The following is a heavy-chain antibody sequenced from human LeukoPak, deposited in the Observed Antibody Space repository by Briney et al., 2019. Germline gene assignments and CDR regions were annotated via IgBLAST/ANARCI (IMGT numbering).Heavy chain of an antibody. V-gene: IGHV3-48*02. J-gene: IGHJ4*02. CDR3: ARTGEISITIFGVAPTFDY. CDR1: GSTFSSYS. CDR2: ISSSSSTI. Sequence: QSGGSLRLSCAASGSTFSSYSMNWVRQAPGKGLEWVSYISSSSSTIYYADSVKGRFTISRDNAKNSLYLQMNSLRDEDTAVYYCARTGEISITIFGVAPTFDYWGQGTLVTVSS. D-gene: IGHD3-3*01.